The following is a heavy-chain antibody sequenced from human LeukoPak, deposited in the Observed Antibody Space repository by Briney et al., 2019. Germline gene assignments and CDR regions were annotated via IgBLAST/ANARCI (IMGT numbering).Heavy chain of an antibody. CDR2: ISSSSSDI. CDR3: ARVPGGLEWADFDY. CDR1: GFTFSTHS. J-gene: IGHJ4*02. V-gene: IGHV3-21*01. Sequence: GGSLRLSCAASGFTFSTHSKNWVRQAPGKGLEWVSCISSSSSDIYYADSVKGRFTISRDNAKNSLFLQMSSLRAEDTAVYYCARVPGGLEWADFDYWGQGTLVTVSS. D-gene: IGHD3-3*01.